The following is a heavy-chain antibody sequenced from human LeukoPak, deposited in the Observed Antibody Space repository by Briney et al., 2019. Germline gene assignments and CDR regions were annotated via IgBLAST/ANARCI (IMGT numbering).Heavy chain of an antibody. CDR2: VNPDSGDT. CDR1: EYTFTVYN. J-gene: IGHJ4*02. V-gene: IGHV1-2*02. D-gene: IGHD3-16*01. Sequence: ASVKVSYTASEYTFTVYNMHWLRQVPGQGLAGMGWVNPDSGDTHYTQKFQGRDTMTSDTSINTAYMELTGLRSDDTAVYYCARGPLSPYFDYWGQGTLVTVSS. CDR3: ARGPLSPYFDY.